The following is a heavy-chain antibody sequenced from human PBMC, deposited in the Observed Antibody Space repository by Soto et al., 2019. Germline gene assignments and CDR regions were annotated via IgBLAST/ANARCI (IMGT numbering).Heavy chain of an antibody. D-gene: IGHD3-3*01. CDR2: ISSSSSYI. J-gene: IGHJ3*02. V-gene: IGHV3-21*01. CDR1: GFTFSSYS. Sequence: GGPLRLSCAASGFTFSSYSMNWVRQAPGKGLEWVSSISSSSSYIYYADSVKGRFTISRDNAKNSLYLQMNSLRAEDTAVYYCARDGAPSITIFGVVSAFDIWGQGTMVTVSS. CDR3: ARDGAPSITIFGVVSAFDI.